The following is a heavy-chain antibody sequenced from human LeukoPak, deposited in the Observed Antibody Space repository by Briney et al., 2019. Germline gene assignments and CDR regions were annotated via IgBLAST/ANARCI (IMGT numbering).Heavy chain of an antibody. CDR2: ISSSGDTI. Sequence: GGSLRLSCAASGFTFSDYYMGWIRQAPGKGLEWVSYISSSGDTIYYADSVKGRFTISRDNAENSLYLQMNSLRAEDTAVYYCARDEAAAGNDWFDPWGQGTLVTVSS. J-gene: IGHJ5*02. CDR1: GFTFSDYY. V-gene: IGHV3-11*04. CDR3: ARDEAAAGNDWFDP. D-gene: IGHD6-13*01.